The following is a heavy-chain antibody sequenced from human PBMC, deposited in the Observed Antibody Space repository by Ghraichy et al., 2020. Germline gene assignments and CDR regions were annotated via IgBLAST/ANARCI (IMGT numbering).Heavy chain of an antibody. CDR3: ARGPTLPFVVVVAATPFDP. CDR2: INAGNGNT. V-gene: IGHV1-3*01. J-gene: IGHJ5*02. CDR1: GYTFTSYA. D-gene: IGHD2-15*01. Sequence: ASVKVSCKASGYTFTSYAMHWVRQAPGQRLEWMGWINAGNGNTKYSQKFQGRVTITRDTSASTAYMELSSLRSEDTAVYYCARGPTLPFVVVVAATPFDPWGQGTLVTVSS.